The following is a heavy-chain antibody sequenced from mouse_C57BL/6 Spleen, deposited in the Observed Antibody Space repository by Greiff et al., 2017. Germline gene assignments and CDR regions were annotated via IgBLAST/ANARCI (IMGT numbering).Heavy chain of an antibody. Sequence: VQLQQPGAELVRPGSSVKLSCKASGYTFTSYWMHWVKQRPIQGLEWIGNIDPSDSETHYNQKFKDKATLTVDKSSSTAYMQLSSLTSEDSAVYYCARRSNYGPWFAYWGQGTLVTVSA. V-gene: IGHV1-52*01. D-gene: IGHD2-5*01. CDR2: IDPSDSET. CDR3: ARRSNYGPWFAY. CDR1: GYTFTSYW. J-gene: IGHJ3*01.